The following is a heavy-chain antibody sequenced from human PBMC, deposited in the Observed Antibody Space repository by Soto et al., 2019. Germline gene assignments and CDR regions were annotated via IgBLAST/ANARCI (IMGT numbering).Heavy chain of an antibody. J-gene: IGHJ4*02. Sequence: VQLLESGGGLVQPGGSLRLSCVASGHTFHNYAMSWVRQAPGKGLEWVSGLSGSGGSTYYADPVRGRFTIPRDDSEYTLHLPVNSLRAEDTAVYYCAKVSRGIRIVPAALNWGQGTLVTVSS. CDR2: LSGSGGST. V-gene: IGHV3-23*01. CDR1: GHTFHNYA. D-gene: IGHD2-2*01. CDR3: AKVSRGIRIVPAALN.